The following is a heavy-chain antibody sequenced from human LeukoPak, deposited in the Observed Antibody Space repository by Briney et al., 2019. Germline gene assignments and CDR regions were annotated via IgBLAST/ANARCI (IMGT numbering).Heavy chain of an antibody. CDR1: GGSISSGGYY. J-gene: IGHJ4*02. CDR3: ARDRGGGDWKYYFVY. Sequence: SQTLSLTCTVSGGSISSGGYYWSWIRQHPGKGLEWIGYIYYSGSTYYNPSLKSRVTISVDTSKNQFSLKLSSVTAADTAVYYCARDRGGGDWKYYFVYWGQGTLVTVSS. V-gene: IGHV4-31*03. CDR2: IYYSGST. D-gene: IGHD2-21*02.